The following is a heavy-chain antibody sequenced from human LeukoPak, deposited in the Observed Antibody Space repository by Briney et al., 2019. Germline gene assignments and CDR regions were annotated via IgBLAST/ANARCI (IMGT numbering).Heavy chain of an antibody. CDR2: IYYSGST. CDR1: GYSISSGYY. J-gene: IGHJ4*02. CDR3: ARATTYYYDSSGYYPNPNFDY. Sequence: SETLSLTCTVSGYSISSGYYWGWIRQPPGKWLEWIGSIYYSGSTYYNPSLKSRVTISVDTSKNQFSLKLSSVTAADTAVYYCARATTYYYDSSGYYPNPNFDYWGQGTLVTVSS. D-gene: IGHD3-22*01. V-gene: IGHV4-38-2*02.